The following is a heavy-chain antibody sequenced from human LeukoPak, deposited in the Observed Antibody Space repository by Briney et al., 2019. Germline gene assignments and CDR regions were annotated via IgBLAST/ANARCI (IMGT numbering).Heavy chain of an antibody. V-gene: IGHV3-23*01. Sequence: GRSLRLSCAASRFTFSSYGMSWVRQAPGKGLGWVSGISSSGGSTYYADSVKGRFTISRDNSKNTLYLQMNSLRAEDTAVSYCARNDFDHGGDWFDPWGQGTQVTVSS. CDR3: ARNDFDHGGDWFDP. CDR2: ISSSGGST. CDR1: RFTFSSYG. J-gene: IGHJ5*02. D-gene: IGHD3-16*01.